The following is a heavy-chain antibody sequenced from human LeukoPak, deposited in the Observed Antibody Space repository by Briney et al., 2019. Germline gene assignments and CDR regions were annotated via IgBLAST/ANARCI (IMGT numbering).Heavy chain of an antibody. J-gene: IGHJ1*01. CDR1: GFTFSSYG. V-gene: IGHV3-33*06. CDR3: AKRTNEYFQH. D-gene: IGHD2-8*01. Sequence: GGSLRLSCAASGFTFSSYGMHWVRQAPGKGLEWVAVIWYDGSNKYYADSVKGRFTISRDNSKNSLYLQMNSLRAEDTAVYYCAKRTNEYFQHWGQGTLVTVSS. CDR2: IWYDGSNK.